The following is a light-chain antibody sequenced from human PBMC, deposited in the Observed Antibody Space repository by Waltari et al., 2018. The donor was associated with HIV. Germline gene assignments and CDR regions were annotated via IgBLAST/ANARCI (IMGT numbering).Light chain of an antibody. J-gene: IGKJ5*01. CDR1: QTISTS. V-gene: IGKV1-39*01. Sequence: DIQMTQSPSSLSASVGDRVTVTCRASQTISTSLNWYQQKPGKAPNLLIYAASTLHGWVPSRFSGSGSGTDFTLTITNVQPEDFATYFCQQSYHTLITFGQGTRLEIK. CDR3: QQSYHTLIT. CDR2: AAS.